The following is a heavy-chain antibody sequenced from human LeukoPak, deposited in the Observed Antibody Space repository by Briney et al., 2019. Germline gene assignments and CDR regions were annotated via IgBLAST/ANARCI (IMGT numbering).Heavy chain of an antibody. CDR1: GGTFSNYA. V-gene: IGHV1-69*05. Sequence: ASVKVSCKASGGTFSNYAISWVRQAPGQGLEWMGGIIPIFGAPNYAQKFRGRVTITTDESTSTAYMELSSLRSEDTASYYCAREALGYYMDVWGKGTMVTVSS. J-gene: IGHJ6*03. CDR3: AREALGYYMDV. CDR2: IIPIFGAP. D-gene: IGHD7-27*01.